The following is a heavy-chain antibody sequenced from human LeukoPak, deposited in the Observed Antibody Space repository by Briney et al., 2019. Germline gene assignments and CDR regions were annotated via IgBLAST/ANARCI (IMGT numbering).Heavy chain of an antibody. CDR3: AKDKVAAAGPYYFDF. J-gene: IGHJ4*02. Sequence: GGSLRLSCAASGFTFSSYAMSWVRQAPGKGLEWVSGISGSGASANYADSVKGRFTISRDFSKNTLDLQMRSLRAEDTAVFYCAKDKVAAAGPYYFDFWGQGALVTVSS. CDR2: ISGSGASA. CDR1: GFTFSSYA. D-gene: IGHD6-13*01. V-gene: IGHV3-23*01.